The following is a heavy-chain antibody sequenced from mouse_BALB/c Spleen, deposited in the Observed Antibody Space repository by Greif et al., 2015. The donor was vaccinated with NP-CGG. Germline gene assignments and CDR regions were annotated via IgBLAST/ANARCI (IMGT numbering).Heavy chain of an antibody. D-gene: IGHD2-4*01. CDR2: IYPYNGGT. J-gene: IGHJ2*02. Sequence: VQLQQSGPELVKPGASVKISCKASGYTFTDYNMHWVKQSHGKSLEWIGYIYPYNGGTGYNQKFKSKATLTVDNSSSTAYMKHRGLTSEVSAVYYCARLDYDDDFDYWGQGTSLTVSS. CDR1: GYTFTDYN. CDR3: ARLDYDDDFDY. V-gene: IGHV1S29*02.